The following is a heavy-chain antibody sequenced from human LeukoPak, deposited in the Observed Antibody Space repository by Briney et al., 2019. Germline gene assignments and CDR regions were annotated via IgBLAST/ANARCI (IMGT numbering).Heavy chain of an antibody. Sequence: GGSLRLSCAASGFTFSSYAMSWVRQAPGKGLEWVSAISGSGGSTYYADSVKGRFTISRDNSKSTLYLQMNSLKTEDTAVYYCTTDLGDSSSWYFDYWGQGTLVTVSS. CDR1: GFTFSSYA. V-gene: IGHV3-23*01. CDR2: ISGSGGST. D-gene: IGHD6-13*01. J-gene: IGHJ4*02. CDR3: TTDLGDSSSWYFDY.